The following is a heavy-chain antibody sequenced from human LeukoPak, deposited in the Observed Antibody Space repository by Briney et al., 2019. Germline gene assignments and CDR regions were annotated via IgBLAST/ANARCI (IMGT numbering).Heavy chain of an antibody. CDR3: AKGGYQLLSGYYYYYGMDV. V-gene: IGHV1-69*04. CDR2: IIPILGIA. Sequence: SVKVSCKASGGTFSSYAISWVRQAPGQGLEWMGRIIPILGIANYAQKFQGRVTITADKSTSTAYMELSSLRAEDTAVYYCAKGGYQLLSGYYYYYGMDVWGQGTTVTVSS. D-gene: IGHD2-2*01. CDR1: GGTFSSYA. J-gene: IGHJ6*02.